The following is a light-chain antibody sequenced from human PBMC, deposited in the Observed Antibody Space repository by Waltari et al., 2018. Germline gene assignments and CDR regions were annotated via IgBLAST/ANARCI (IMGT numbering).Light chain of an antibody. V-gene: IGKV1-5*01. CDR3: QQYNTDPWT. Sequence: DIQMTQSPSTLSASVGDTVTITCRASQTIITWLAWYQQKPGKAPKLLTYDASTLESGVPSRFSGSGSGTEFTLTISSLQPLDFAVYYCQQYNTDPWTFGQGTQVEI. CDR2: DAS. CDR1: QTIITW. J-gene: IGKJ1*01.